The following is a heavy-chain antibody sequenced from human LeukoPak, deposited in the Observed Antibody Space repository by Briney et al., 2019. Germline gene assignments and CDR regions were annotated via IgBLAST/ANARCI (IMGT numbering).Heavy chain of an antibody. Sequence: PSETLSLTCTVSGGSISSDYLSWIRQPAGKGLEWIGRLYNGGSTTYNPSLKSRITMSVDTSKNQFSLRLTSVTAADTAVYYCARGNRWFGFWGQGTLVTVSS. CDR2: LYNGGST. CDR3: ARGNRWFGF. CDR1: GGSISSDY. V-gene: IGHV4-4*07. D-gene: IGHD3-10*01. J-gene: IGHJ4*02.